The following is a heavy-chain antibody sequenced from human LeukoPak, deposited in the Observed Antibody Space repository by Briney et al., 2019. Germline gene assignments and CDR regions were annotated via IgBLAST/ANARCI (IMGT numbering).Heavy chain of an antibody. D-gene: IGHD5-12*01. J-gene: IGHJ6*04. CDR2: IYHSGST. Sequence: SETLSLTCTISGGSISGYYWSWIRQPPGKGLEWIGYIYHSGSTNYNPSLKSRVTISVDTSKNHFSLKLSSVTAADTAVYYCARAGYSGSDFSVWGKGTTVTVSS. CDR3: ARAGYSGSDFSV. CDR1: GGSISGYY. V-gene: IGHV4-59*01.